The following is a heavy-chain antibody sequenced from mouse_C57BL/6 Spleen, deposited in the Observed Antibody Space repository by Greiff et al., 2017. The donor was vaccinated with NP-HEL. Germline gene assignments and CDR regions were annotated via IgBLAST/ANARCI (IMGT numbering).Heavy chain of an antibody. CDR3: ARRGLIYYYGSSSYWYFDV. Sequence: QVQLKQSGAELARPGASVKLSCKASGYTFTSYGISWVKQRTGQGLEWIGEIYPRSGNTYYNEKFKGKATLTADKSSSTAYMELRSLTSEDSAVYFCARRGLIYYYGSSSYWYFDVWGTGTTVTVSS. D-gene: IGHD1-1*01. J-gene: IGHJ1*03. CDR2: IYPRSGNT. V-gene: IGHV1-81*01. CDR1: GYTFTSYG.